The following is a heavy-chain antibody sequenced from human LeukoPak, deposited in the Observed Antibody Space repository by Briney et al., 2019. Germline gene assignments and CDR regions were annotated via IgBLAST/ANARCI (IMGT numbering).Heavy chain of an antibody. CDR2: IKQDGSEK. Sequence: PGGSLRLSCAASGFTFSRYYMNWVRQAPGKGLEWVANIKQDGSEKYYVDSVKGRFTISRDNAKNTVYLQMNSLRAEDTAVYYCVRDWGYDSSGYWQKYFDTWGQGTLVTVSS. D-gene: IGHD3-22*01. CDR3: VRDWGYDSSGYWQKYFDT. V-gene: IGHV3-7*01. CDR1: GFTFSRYY. J-gene: IGHJ4*02.